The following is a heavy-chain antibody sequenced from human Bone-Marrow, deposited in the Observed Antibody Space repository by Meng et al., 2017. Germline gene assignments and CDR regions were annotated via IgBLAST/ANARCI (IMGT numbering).Heavy chain of an antibody. CDR3: ASPRIDDILTGYSARYYYYGMDV. D-gene: IGHD3-9*01. CDR1: GGTFSSYA. V-gene: IGHV1-69*05. CDR2: IIPIFGTA. J-gene: IGHJ6*02. Sequence: SVKVSCKASGGTFSSYAISWVRQAPGQGLEWMGGIIPIFGTANYAQKFQGRVTITTDESTSTAYMELSSLRSEDTAVYYCASPRIDDILTGYSARYYYYGMDVWGQGTLVTVSS.